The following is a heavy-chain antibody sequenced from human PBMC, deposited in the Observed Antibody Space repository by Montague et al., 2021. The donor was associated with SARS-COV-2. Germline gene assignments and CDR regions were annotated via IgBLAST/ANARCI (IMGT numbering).Heavy chain of an antibody. Sequence: SETLSLTCAVYGGSFSNYHWSWIRQPPGKGLEWIGDSNHRGSTNYNPSLKSRVTISVDTSKNQFSLKLNSVTAADTAVYYCATLSRRTAAGTRDYFGLDVWGQGTTVVVSS. D-gene: IGHD6-13*01. J-gene: IGHJ6*02. V-gene: IGHV4-34*01. CDR3: ATLSRRTAAGTRDYFGLDV. CDR1: GGSFSNYH. CDR2: SNHRGST.